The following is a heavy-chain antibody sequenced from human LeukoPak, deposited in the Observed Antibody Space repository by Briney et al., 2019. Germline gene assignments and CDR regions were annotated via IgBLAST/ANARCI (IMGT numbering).Heavy chain of an antibody. CDR2: IYTSGST. CDR1: GGSISSGSYY. CDR3: ALYTIFGEAPDY. J-gene: IGHJ4*02. Sequence: SSETLSLTCTVSGGSISSGSYYWSWIRQPAGKGLEWIGRIYTSGSTNYNPSLKSRVTISVDTSKNQFSLKLSSVTAADTAVYYCALYTIFGEAPDYWGQGTLVTVSS. D-gene: IGHD3-3*01. V-gene: IGHV4-61*02.